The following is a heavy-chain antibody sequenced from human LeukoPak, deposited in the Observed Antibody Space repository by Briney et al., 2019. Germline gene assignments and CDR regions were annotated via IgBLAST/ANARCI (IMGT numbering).Heavy chain of an antibody. CDR3: ARESPYCGGDCGAFDI. Sequence: PGGSLRLSCAASGFTFSSYDMHWVRQATGKGLEWVSAIGTAGDTYYPGSVKGRFTISRENAKNSLYLQMNSLRAGDTAVYYCARESPYCGGDCGAFDIWGQGTMVTVSS. V-gene: IGHV3-13*01. J-gene: IGHJ3*02. CDR1: GFTFSSYD. CDR2: IGTAGDT. D-gene: IGHD2-21*02.